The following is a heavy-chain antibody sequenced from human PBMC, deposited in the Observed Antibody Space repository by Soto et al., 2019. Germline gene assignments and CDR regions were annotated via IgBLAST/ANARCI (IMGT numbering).Heavy chain of an antibody. D-gene: IGHD3-10*01. Sequence: QITLKESGPALVRPTQTLTLTCTFSGFSLSTSRVGVGWIRQPPGKALDWLTLIYWNDDKRYSPSLKNRLTITKDTSKTQVVLTMTNMDPVDTATYYCAHLYFYASGPYFQSRGQGTLVTVSS. CDR2: IYWNDDK. CDR1: GFSLSTSRVG. J-gene: IGHJ4*02. V-gene: IGHV2-5*01. CDR3: AHLYFYASGPYFQS.